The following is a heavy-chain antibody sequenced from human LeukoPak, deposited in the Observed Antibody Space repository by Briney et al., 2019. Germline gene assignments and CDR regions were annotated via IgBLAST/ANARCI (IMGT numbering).Heavy chain of an antibody. J-gene: IGHJ4*02. Sequence: SETLSLTSTVSGGSISSYYWNWIRQPAGKGLEWIGRIHTSGSTNYNPSLKSRVTMSVDTSKNRFSLKLSSVTAADTAVYYCARAICSGGSCRFDYWGQGTLVTVSS. CDR2: IHTSGST. CDR3: ARAICSGGSCRFDY. CDR1: GGSISSYY. D-gene: IGHD2-15*01. V-gene: IGHV4-4*07.